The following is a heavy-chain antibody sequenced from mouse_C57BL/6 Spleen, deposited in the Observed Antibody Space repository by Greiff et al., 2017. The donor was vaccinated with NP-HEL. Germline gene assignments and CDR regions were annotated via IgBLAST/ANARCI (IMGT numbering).Heavy chain of an antibody. V-gene: IGHV1-64*01. CDR3: ARLYGNDAGFYFDD. J-gene: IGHJ2*01. CDR2: IHPYCGST. D-gene: IGHD2-2*01. CDR1: GYTFTSYW. Sequence: LQESGAELVKPGASVKLSCKASGYTFTSYWMHWVKQRPGQGLEWIGMIHPYCGSTNYNEKFKSKATLTVDKSSSTAYMHLSSLTSEDSAVYYCARLYGNDAGFYFDDWGQGTTVTVSS.